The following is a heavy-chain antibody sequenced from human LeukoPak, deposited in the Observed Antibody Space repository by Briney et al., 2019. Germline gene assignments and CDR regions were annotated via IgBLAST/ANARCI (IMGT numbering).Heavy chain of an antibody. V-gene: IGHV1-69*06. CDR1: GGTFSSYA. Sequence: SVKVSCKASGGTFSSYAISWVRQAPGQGLEWMGGIIPIFGTANYAQKFQGRVTITADKFTSTAYMELSSLRSEDTAVYYCAGESSGWYLDWFDPWGQGTLVTVSS. CDR2: IIPIFGTA. J-gene: IGHJ5*02. CDR3: AGESSGWYLDWFDP. D-gene: IGHD6-19*01.